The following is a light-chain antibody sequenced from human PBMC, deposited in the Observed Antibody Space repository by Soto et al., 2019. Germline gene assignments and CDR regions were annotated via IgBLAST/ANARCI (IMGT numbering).Light chain of an antibody. Sequence: QSVLTQPPSVSGAPGQRVTFSCSGSSSNIGAGYDVHWYQQLPGRAPKLLIYANNNRPSGVPDRFSGSRSGTSASLAITGLQAEDEADYSCQSYDSSLSGFYVFGTGTKLTVL. CDR1: SSNIGAGYD. V-gene: IGLV1-40*01. J-gene: IGLJ1*01. CDR2: ANN. CDR3: QSYDSSLSGFYV.